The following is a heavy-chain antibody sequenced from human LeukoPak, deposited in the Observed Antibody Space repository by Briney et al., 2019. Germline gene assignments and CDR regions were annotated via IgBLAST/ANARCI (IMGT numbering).Heavy chain of an antibody. D-gene: IGHD3-16*01. CDR1: GYSLSSYW. V-gene: IGHV5-51*01. CDR3: ARVGGGCFDY. Sequence: GESLKISCKGSGYSLSSYWIAWVRQMPGKGLEWMGSIYPGDSDTRNSPSIQGQVTISADKSINTAYLQWSSLKASDTAVYYCARVGGGCFDYWGQGTLVTVSS. J-gene: IGHJ4*02. CDR2: IYPGDSDT.